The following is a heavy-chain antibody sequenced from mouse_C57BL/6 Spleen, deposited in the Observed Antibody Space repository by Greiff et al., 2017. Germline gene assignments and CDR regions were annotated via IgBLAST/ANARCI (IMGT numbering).Heavy chain of an antibody. CDR3: ARSGRSYDPGDYAMDY. CDR1: GYTFTSYW. V-gene: IGHV1-69*01. CDR2: IDPSDSYT. J-gene: IGHJ4*01. Sequence: VQLQQSGAELVMPGASVKLSCKASGYTFTSYWMHWVKQRPGQGLEWIGEIDPSDSYTNYNQKFKGKSTLTVDKSSSTAYMQLSSLTSEDSAVYYCARSGRSYDPGDYAMDYWGQGTSVTVSS. D-gene: IGHD2-3*01.